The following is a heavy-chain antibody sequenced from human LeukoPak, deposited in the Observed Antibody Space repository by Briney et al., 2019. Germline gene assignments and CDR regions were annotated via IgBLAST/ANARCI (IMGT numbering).Heavy chain of an antibody. CDR3: ARDRLDYYDSILTFDY. V-gene: IGHV1-69*05. J-gene: IGHJ4*02. D-gene: IGHD3-22*01. CDR1: GGTFSSYA. Sequence: SVKVSCKASGGTFSSYAISWVRQAPGQGLEWMGRIIPIFCTANYAQKFQGRVTITTDESTSKAYMELSSLRSEDTAVYYCARDRLDYYDSILTFDYWGQGTLVTVSS. CDR2: IIPIFCTA.